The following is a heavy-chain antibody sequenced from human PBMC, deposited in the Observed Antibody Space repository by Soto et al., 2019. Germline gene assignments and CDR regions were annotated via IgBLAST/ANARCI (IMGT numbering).Heavy chain of an antibody. Sequence: GGSLRLSCAASGFTFSSYAMSWVRQAPGKGLEWVSAISGSGGSTYYADYVKGRFTISRDNSKITLYLQMNSLRAEDTAVYFCAKGLVTSGIAAAGTFDYWGQGTLVTVSS. CDR2: ISGSGGST. J-gene: IGHJ4*02. D-gene: IGHD6-13*01. CDR3: AKGLVTSGIAAAGTFDY. CDR1: GFTFSSYA. V-gene: IGHV3-23*01.